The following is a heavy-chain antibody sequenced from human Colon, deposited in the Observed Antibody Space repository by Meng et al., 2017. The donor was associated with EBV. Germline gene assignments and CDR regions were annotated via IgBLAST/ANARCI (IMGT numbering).Heavy chain of an antibody. CDR2: IHSSGST. J-gene: IGHJ5*02. CDR3: ARASYGSGRPLGDSCFDP. V-gene: IGHV4-31*01. Sequence: QGQEQGWGQGVVKRAMTLSLTGTGSGGCISSGGYYWSWVRQHPGKGLEWIGYIHSSGSTYNNPSLRSLLTLSFATSTTPFSLQLCSVPAAAPAVYYCARASYGSGRPLGDSCFDPWGQGTLVTVSS. CDR1: GGCISSGGYY. D-gene: IGHD3-10*01.